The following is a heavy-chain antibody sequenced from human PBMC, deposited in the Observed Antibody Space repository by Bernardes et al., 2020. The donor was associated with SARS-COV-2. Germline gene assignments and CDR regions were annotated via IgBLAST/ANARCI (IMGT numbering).Heavy chain of an antibody. D-gene: IGHD1-26*01. CDR3: ARDLLTGSSSYGMDV. CDR2: ISAYNGNT. Sequence: ASVKVSCKASGYTFTSYGISWVRQAPGQGLEWMGWISAYNGNTNYAQKLQGRVTMTTDTSTSTAYMELRSLRSDDTAVYYCARDLLTGSSSYGMDVWGQGTTVTVSS. CDR1: GYTFTSYG. V-gene: IGHV1-18*01. J-gene: IGHJ6*02.